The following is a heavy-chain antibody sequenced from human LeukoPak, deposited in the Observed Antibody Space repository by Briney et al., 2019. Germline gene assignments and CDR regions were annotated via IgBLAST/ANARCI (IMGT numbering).Heavy chain of an antibody. CDR2: INPNSGGT. J-gene: IGHJ5*02. CDR3: ARTFGVALGWFDP. D-gene: IGHD3-3*01. CDR1: GYTFTGYY. Sequence: GASVKVSCKASGYTFTGYYMHWARQAPGQVLEWMGWINPNSGGTNYAQKFQGRVTMTRDTSISTAYMELSRLRSDDTAVYYCARTFGVALGWFDPWGQGTLVTVSS. V-gene: IGHV1-2*02.